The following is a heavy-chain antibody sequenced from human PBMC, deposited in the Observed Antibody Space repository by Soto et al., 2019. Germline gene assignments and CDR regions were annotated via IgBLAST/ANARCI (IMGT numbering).Heavy chain of an antibody. V-gene: IGHV1-3*01. CDR1: GYTFTSYA. J-gene: IGHJ4*02. D-gene: IGHD1-26*01. CDR3: ARLGEWELLHFDY. CDR2: INAGNGNT. Sequence: QVQLVQSGAEVKKPGASVKVSCKASGYTFTSYAMHWVRQAPGQRLEWMGWINAGNGNTKYSQKFQGRVTITRDTSASTAYMEVSSLRSEDTAVYYCARLGEWELLHFDYWGQGTLVTVSS.